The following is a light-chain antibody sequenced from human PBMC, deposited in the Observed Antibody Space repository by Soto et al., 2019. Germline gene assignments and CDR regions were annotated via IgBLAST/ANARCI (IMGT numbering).Light chain of an antibody. V-gene: IGLV2-23*01. CDR3: CSYAGSRNLVV. CDR2: EGS. CDR1: GSDVGNFNL. J-gene: IGLJ2*01. Sequence: QSALTQPASVSGSPGQAITISCTGTGSDVGNFNLVSWYQQRPGKAPKLMIYEGSKRPSGVSDRFSGSKSGNTASLTISGLQAEDEADYYCCSYAGSRNLVVFGGGTKLTVL.